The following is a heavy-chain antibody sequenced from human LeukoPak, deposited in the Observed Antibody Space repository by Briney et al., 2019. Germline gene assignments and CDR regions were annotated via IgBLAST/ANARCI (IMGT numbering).Heavy chain of an antibody. V-gene: IGHV3-21*01. CDR3: ARDRFYGSGSYPNYYGMDV. Sequence: GGSLSLSIAASEFTFVRLRINWFRQAPGKGLEWVSSITSSSSYIYYADSVKGRFTISRDNAKNSLYLQMNSLRAEDTAVYYCARDRFYGSGSYPNYYGMDVSGQGTTVTVSS. CDR1: EFTFVRLR. J-gene: IGHJ6*02. CDR2: ITSSSSYI. D-gene: IGHD3-10*01.